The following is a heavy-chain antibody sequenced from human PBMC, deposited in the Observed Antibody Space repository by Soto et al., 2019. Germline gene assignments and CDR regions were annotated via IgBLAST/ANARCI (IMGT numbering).Heavy chain of an antibody. J-gene: IGHJ6*03. V-gene: IGHV3-23*01. CDR3: AKDLSIVATTYYYYYYYMDV. CDR2: ISGSGGST. D-gene: IGHD5-12*01. CDR1: GFTFSSYA. Sequence: GGSLRLSCAASGFTFSSYAMSWVRQAPGKGLEWVSAISGSGGSTYYADSVKGRFTISRDNSKNTLYLQMNSLRAEDTAVYYCAKDLSIVATTYYYYYYYMDVWGKGTTVTVSS.